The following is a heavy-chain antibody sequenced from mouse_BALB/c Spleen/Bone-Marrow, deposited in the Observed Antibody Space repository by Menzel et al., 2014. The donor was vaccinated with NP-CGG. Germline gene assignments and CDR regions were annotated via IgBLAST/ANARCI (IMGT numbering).Heavy chain of an antibody. Sequence: EVKVVESGGGLVKPGGSLKLSCAASGFTFSTYAMSWVRQTPEKRLEWVASIYSGGSTYYPDSAKGRFTISRDNARNILYLQMNSLRSEDTAMYYCARRYYGYWYFDVWGAGTTVAVSS. D-gene: IGHD1-1*01. V-gene: IGHV5-6-5*01. CDR3: ARRYYGYWYFDV. J-gene: IGHJ1*01. CDR2: IYSGGST. CDR1: GFTFSTYA.